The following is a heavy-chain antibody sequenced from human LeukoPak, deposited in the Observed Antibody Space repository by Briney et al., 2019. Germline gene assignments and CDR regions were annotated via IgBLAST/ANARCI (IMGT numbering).Heavy chain of an antibody. Sequence: SETLSLTCAVSGGSISTYYWSWIRQPPGKGLEWLGYISHIGSTNYNASLKSRVSISVDKSKNQFSLKLNSVTPADTAVYYCARFVSGDYWFDPWGQGTLVTVSS. CDR2: ISHIGST. CDR1: GGSISTYY. V-gene: IGHV4-59*01. D-gene: IGHD3-10*01. J-gene: IGHJ5*02. CDR3: ARFVSGDYWFDP.